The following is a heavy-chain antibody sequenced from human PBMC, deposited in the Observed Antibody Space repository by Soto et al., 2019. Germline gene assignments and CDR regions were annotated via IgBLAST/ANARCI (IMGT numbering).Heavy chain of an antibody. D-gene: IGHD5-12*01. J-gene: IGHJ6*02. CDR3: AREGVAPYYYYGMDV. CDR2: FDPEDGET. CDR1: GYTLTELS. V-gene: IGHV1-24*01. Sequence: EASVKVSCKVSGYTLTELSMHWVRQAPGKGLEWMGGFDPEDGETIYAQKFQGRVTMTIDTSTSTVYMELRSLRSDDTAVYYCAREGVAPYYYYGMDVWGQGTPVTVSS.